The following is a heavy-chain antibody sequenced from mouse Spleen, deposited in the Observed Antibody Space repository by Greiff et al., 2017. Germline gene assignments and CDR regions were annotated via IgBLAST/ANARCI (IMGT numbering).Heavy chain of an antibody. CDR3: ARSLIYYYGSSPAWFAY. V-gene: IGHV1-69*01. J-gene: IGHJ3*01. D-gene: IGHD1-1*01. CDR2: IDPSDSYT. CDR1: GYTFTSYW. Sequence: QVQLQQPGAELVMPGASVKLSCKASGYTFTSYWMHWVKQRPGQGLEWIGEIDPSDSYTNYNQKFKGKATLTVDKSSSTAYMQLSSLTSEDSAVYYCARSLIYYYGSSPAWFAYWGQGTLVTVSA.